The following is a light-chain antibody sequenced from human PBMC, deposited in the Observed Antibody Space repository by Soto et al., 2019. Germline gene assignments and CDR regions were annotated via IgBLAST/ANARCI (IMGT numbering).Light chain of an antibody. Sequence: QSVLTQPASVSGSPGQSITISCTGTSSDVGNYNLVSWYQHDPGKAPKLLIYEGSKRPSGVSDRFSGSKSGNTASLTISGLQAEDEADYYCCSYASSSTYVFGTGTRSPS. CDR3: CSYASSSTYV. CDR2: EGS. J-gene: IGLJ1*01. V-gene: IGLV2-23*01. CDR1: SSDVGNYNL.